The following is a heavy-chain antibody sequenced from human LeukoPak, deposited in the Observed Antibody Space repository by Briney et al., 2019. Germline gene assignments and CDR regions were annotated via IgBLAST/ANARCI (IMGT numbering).Heavy chain of an antibody. Sequence: SETLSLTCAVYGGSFSGYYWSWIRQPPGKGLEWIGEINHSGSTNYNPSLKSRVTISVDTSKNQFSLKLSSVTAADTAVYYCARQYSSSASFDYWGQGTLVTVSS. D-gene: IGHD6-6*01. CDR2: INHSGST. CDR3: ARQYSSSASFDY. V-gene: IGHV4-34*01. CDR1: GGSFSGYY. J-gene: IGHJ4*02.